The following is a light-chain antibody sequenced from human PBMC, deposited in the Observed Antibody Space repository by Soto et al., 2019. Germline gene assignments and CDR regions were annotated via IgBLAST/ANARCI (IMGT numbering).Light chain of an antibody. Sequence: DIQMTQSPSTLSASVGGRVTITCRASQSISSWLAWYQQKPGKAPNLLIYKASSLESGVPSRISGTGSGTEFTLSISSLQPDDFATYYCQQYNSYPWTFGQGTKVEIK. V-gene: IGKV1-5*03. CDR1: QSISSW. J-gene: IGKJ1*01. CDR2: KAS. CDR3: QQYNSYPWT.